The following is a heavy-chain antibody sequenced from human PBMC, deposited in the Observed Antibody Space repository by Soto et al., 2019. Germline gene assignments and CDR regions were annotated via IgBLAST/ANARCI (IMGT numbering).Heavy chain of an antibody. V-gene: IGHV3-48*02. CDR2: ISETSSTI. CDR1: GVTFGTYS. Sequence: GGSLRLSCAASGVTFGTYSMIWVRQAPGKGLEWISYISETSSTIYYADSVRGRFTISRDNAKNSLSLQMKSLRHEDTAVYYCARQPGSPMVRGVIYNYYGMDVWGQGTTVTVSS. J-gene: IGHJ6*02. D-gene: IGHD3-10*01. CDR3: ARQPGSPMVRGVIYNYYGMDV.